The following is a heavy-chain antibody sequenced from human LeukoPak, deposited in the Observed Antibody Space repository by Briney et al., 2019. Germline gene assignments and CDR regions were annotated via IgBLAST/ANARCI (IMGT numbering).Heavy chain of an antibody. D-gene: IGHD6-19*01. CDR2: IYTSGST. J-gene: IGHJ3*02. Sequence: SETLSLTCTVSGGSISSYYWSWIRQPAGKGLEWIGRIYTSGSTNYNPSLKSRVTMSVDTSKNQFSLKLSSVTAADTAVYYCARESIAVAGTIVAFDIWGQGTMVTVSS. CDR1: GGSISSYY. CDR3: ARESIAVAGTIVAFDI. V-gene: IGHV4-4*07.